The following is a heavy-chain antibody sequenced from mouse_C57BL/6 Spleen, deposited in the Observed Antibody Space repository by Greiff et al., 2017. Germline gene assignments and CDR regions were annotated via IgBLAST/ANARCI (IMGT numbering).Heavy chain of an antibody. D-gene: IGHD1-2*01. CDR2: ISNLAYRI. CDR3: ARQETAGYFDY. CDR1: GFTFSDYG. J-gene: IGHJ2*01. V-gene: IGHV5-15*01. Sequence: EVMLVESGGGLVQPGGSLKLSCAASGFTFSDYGMAWVRQAPRKGPEWVAFISNLAYRIYYADTVTGRFTISRENAKNTLYLEMSSLRSEDTAMYYCARQETAGYFDYWGQGTTLTVSS.